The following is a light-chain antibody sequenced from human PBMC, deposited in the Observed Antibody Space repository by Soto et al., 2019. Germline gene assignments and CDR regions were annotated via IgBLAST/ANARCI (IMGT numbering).Light chain of an antibody. CDR3: QQYNSVSLLT. V-gene: IGKV1-5*03. CDR1: QSISSW. CDR2: KAS. J-gene: IGKJ4*01. Sequence: DIQMTQSPSTLSASVGDRVTITCRASQSISSWLAWYQQKPGKAPKLLIYKASSLESGVPSRFSGSRSGTEFSLTISSLQPDDYATYYCQQYNSVSLLTFGGGTKVGIK.